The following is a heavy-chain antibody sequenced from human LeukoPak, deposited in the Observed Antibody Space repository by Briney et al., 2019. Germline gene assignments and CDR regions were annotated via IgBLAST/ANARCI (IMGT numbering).Heavy chain of an antibody. CDR1: GFTFSSYG. J-gene: IGHJ3*02. D-gene: IGHD5-24*01. V-gene: IGHV3-30*02. CDR3: AKEASGGWRNAFDI. CDR2: IRYDGSNK. Sequence: GGSLRLSCAASGFTFSSYGMHWVRQAPGKGLEWVAFIRYDGSNKYYADSVKGRFTISRDNSKNTLYLQLNSLRGEDTAVYYCAKEASGGWRNAFDIWGQGTMVTVSS.